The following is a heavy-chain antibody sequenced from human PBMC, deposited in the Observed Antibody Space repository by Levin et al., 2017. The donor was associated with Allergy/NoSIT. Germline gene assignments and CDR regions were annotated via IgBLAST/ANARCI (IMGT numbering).Heavy chain of an antibody. D-gene: IGHD5-12*01. Sequence: SETLSLTCAVYGGSFSGYYWSWIRQPPGKGLEWIGEINHSGSTNYNPSLKSRVTISVDTSKNQFSLKLSSVTAADTAVYYCARVLSGYDLVYWGQGTLVTVSS. CDR1: GGSFSGYY. CDR3: ARVLSGYDLVY. J-gene: IGHJ4*02. CDR2: INHSGST. V-gene: IGHV4-34*01.